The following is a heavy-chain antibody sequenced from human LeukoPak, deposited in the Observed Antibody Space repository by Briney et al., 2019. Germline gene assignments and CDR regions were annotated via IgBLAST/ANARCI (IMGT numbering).Heavy chain of an antibody. Sequence: PGGSLRLSCGASGFTFSSYEMNWVRQAPGKGLEWVSYISSSGSTIYYADSVKGRFTISRDNAKNSLYLQMNSLRAEDTAVYYCARDLAELPADVYYYYGMDVWGQGTTVTVSS. D-gene: IGHD3-3*02. J-gene: IGHJ6*02. CDR3: ARDLAELPADVYYYYGMDV. V-gene: IGHV3-48*03. CDR2: ISSSGSTI. CDR1: GFTFSSYE.